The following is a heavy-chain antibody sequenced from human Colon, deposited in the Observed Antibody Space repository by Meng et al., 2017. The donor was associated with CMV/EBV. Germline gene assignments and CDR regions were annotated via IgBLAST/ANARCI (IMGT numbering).Heavy chain of an antibody. CDR2: INRDGSDT. V-gene: IGHV3-74*01. Sequence: GESLKISCAASGFAFSAHWLHWVRQGPGKGLVWVSRINRDGSDTKYGDSVKGRFTISRDNAKNTLYLQMNSLRAEDTALYYCAKDQYCTNGVCGGWFDPWGQGTLVTVSS. CDR3: AKDQYCTNGVCGGWFDP. J-gene: IGHJ5*02. D-gene: IGHD2-8*01. CDR1: GFAFSAHW.